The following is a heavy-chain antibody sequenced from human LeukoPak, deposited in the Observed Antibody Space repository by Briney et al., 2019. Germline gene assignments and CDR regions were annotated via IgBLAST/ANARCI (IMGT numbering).Heavy chain of an antibody. D-gene: IGHD6-13*01. CDR3: ARLGSGGSSSWYYFDY. CDR2: IYHSGST. Sequence: SETLSLTCTVSGYSISSGYYWGWIRQPPGKGLEWIGSIYHSGSTYYNPSLKSRVTISVDTSKNQFSLKLSSVTAADTAVYYCARLGSGGSSSWYYFDYWGQGTLVTVSS. V-gene: IGHV4-38-2*02. J-gene: IGHJ4*02. CDR1: GYSISSGYY.